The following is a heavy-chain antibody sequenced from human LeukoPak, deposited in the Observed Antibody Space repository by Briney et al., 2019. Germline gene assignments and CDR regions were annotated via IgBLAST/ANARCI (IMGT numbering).Heavy chain of an antibody. J-gene: IGHJ5*02. D-gene: IGHD6-19*01. V-gene: IGHV3-23*01. CDR1: GFSLISYA. CDR3: AKESSGSSNWFHP. Sequence: GWSLPLSCLASGFSLISYAISWLRPAPGKGLEWVSAINGTCWRTYYAHSVKGRFTISRDNTTNTLYLQMNSLRAEDTAVYYCAKESSGSSNWFHPSGHGNLVTVSS. CDR2: INGTCWRT.